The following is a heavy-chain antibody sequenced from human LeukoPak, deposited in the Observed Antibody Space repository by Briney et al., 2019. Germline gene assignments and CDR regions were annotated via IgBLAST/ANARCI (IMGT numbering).Heavy chain of an antibody. CDR2: ISYDGSNK. V-gene: IGHV3-30*04. Sequence: GGSLRLSCAASGFTFSSYAMHWVRQAPGKGLEWVAVISYDGSNKYYADSVKGRFTISRDNSKNTLYLQMNSLRAEDTALYYCAKVGGPGSYYNSHFDYWGQGTLVTVSS. J-gene: IGHJ4*02. CDR1: GFTFSSYA. CDR3: AKVGGPGSYYNSHFDY. D-gene: IGHD3-10*01.